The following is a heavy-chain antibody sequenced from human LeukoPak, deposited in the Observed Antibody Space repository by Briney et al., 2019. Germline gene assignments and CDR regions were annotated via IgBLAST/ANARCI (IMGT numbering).Heavy chain of an antibody. CDR2: INRDGSST. J-gene: IGHJ4*02. D-gene: IGHD1-14*01. CDR1: GFTFSSYW. V-gene: IGHV3-74*01. Sequence: GGSLRLSCAASGFTFSSYWMHRVRQAPGKELVWVSDINRDGSSTNYADSVKGRFTISRDNAKNTLYLQMNSLRAEDTAVYYCATGTGSYYNYWGQGTLVTVSS. CDR3: ATGTGSYYNY.